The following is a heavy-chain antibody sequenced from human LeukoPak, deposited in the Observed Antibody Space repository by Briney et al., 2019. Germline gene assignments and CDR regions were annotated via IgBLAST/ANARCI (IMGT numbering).Heavy chain of an antibody. CDR3: ARGRGVVVPAAPTGDPFDI. CDR1: GYTFTSYY. V-gene: IGHV1-46*01. Sequence: ASVKVSCTASGYTFTSYYMHWVRQAPGQGLEWMGIINPSGGSTSYAQKFQGRVTMTRDTSTSTVYMELSSLTSEDTAVYYCARGRGVVVPAAPTGDPFDIWGQGTMVTVSS. J-gene: IGHJ3*02. D-gene: IGHD2-2*01. CDR2: INPSGGST.